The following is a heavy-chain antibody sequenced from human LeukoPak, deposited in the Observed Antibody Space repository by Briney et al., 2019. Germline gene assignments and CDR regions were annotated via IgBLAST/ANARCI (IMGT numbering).Heavy chain of an antibody. D-gene: IGHD3-10*01. Sequence: ASVKASCKASGYTFTSYGISRVRQAPGQGLEWMGWISAYNGNTNYAQKLQGRVTMTTDTSTSTAYMELRSLRSDDTAVYYCARTPFMVRGGLIDYWGQGTLVTVSS. CDR2: ISAYNGNT. V-gene: IGHV1-18*01. J-gene: IGHJ4*02. CDR3: ARTPFMVRGGLIDY. CDR1: GYTFTSYG.